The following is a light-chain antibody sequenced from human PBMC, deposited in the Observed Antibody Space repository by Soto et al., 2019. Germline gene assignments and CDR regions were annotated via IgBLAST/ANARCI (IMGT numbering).Light chain of an antibody. J-gene: IGLJ1*01. CDR1: SSDVGGYDY. CDR3: TSSTSGSLYV. Sequence: QSALTQPASVSGSPGQSITISCTGTSSDVGGYDYVSWYQLHPGKAPKLMVFEVNNRPSGVSYRFSGSKSGNTASLTISGLQAEDEADYFCTSSTSGSLYVFGTGTKLTVL. V-gene: IGLV2-14*01. CDR2: EVN.